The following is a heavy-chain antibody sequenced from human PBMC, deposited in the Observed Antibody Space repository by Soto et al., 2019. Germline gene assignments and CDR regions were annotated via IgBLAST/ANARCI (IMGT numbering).Heavy chain of an antibody. CDR2: MNPNSGNT. CDR3: ARAELYYDSSGTLSDFDY. Sequence: ASVKVSCKASGYTFTSYDINWVRQATGQGLEWMGRMNPNSGNTGYAQKFQGRVTMTRDTSTSTVYMELSSLRSEDTAVYYCARAELYYDSSGTLSDFDYWGQGTLVTVSS. D-gene: IGHD3-22*01. J-gene: IGHJ4*02. V-gene: IGHV1-8*01. CDR1: GYTFTSYD.